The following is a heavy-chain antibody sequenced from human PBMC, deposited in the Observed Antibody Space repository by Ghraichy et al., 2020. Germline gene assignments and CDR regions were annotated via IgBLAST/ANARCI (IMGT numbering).Heavy chain of an antibody. CDR2: IDPDGGSI. CDR1: GITFRSYW. D-gene: IGHD2-8*02. J-gene: IGHJ4*02. Sequence: GGSLRLSCAASGITFRSYWMNWVRQAPGKGLEWVSRIDPDGGSIAYADSVKGRFSISRDNAKNTLYLQMNSLIGEDTAVYYCGSILPYCWGEGTLVTVSS. V-gene: IGHV3-74*01. CDR3: GSILPYC.